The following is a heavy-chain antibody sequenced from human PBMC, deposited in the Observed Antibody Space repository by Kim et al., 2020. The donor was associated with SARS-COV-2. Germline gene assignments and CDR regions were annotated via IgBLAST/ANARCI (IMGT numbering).Heavy chain of an antibody. CDR3: AKDRGVVVAAVDY. D-gene: IGHD2-15*01. J-gene: IGHJ4*02. V-gene: IGHV3-23*01. Sequence: YADSVKGRFTISRDNSKNTLYLQMNSLRAEDTAVYYCAKDRGVVVAAVDYWGQGTLVTVSS.